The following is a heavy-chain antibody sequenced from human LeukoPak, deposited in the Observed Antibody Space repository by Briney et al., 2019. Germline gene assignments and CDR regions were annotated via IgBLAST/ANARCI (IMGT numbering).Heavy chain of an antibody. J-gene: IGHJ4*02. CDR1: GFSVSSNY. Sequence: GGSLRLSCAASGFSVSSNYMNWVRQAPGEGLEWVSAIYTGGTTYYADSVKGRFTISRDNSKNTLYLQMNSLRAEDTAVYYCARDKLGSGYSSDFDYWGQGTLVTVSS. D-gene: IGHD6-19*01. CDR2: IYTGGTT. CDR3: ARDKLGSGYSSDFDY. V-gene: IGHV3-66*02.